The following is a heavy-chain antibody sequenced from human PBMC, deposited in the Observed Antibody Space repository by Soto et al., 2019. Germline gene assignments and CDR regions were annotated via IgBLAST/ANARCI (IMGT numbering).Heavy chain of an antibody. D-gene: IGHD3-10*01. V-gene: IGHV3-9*01. CDR3: ANLPLYGSGFDC. CDR1: GFTFDEYA. Sequence: EVQLVESGGGLVQPGGSLRLSCAASGFTFDEYAIHWVRQAPGKGLEWVSGISWNGAATGYVDSVKGRFSISRDNTKNTLYLQMDSLRSEDTAVYYCANLPLYGSGFDCWGQGTLVTVSS. CDR2: ISWNGAAT. J-gene: IGHJ4*02.